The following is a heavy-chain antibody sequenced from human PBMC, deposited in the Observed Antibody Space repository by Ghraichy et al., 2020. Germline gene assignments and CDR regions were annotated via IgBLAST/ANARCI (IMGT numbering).Heavy chain of an antibody. V-gene: IGHV1-18*01. CDR1: GYTFTSYG. D-gene: IGHD6-19*01. CDR3: SRDQNAEQWGGY. Sequence: ASAKVSCKASGYTFTSYGISWVRQAPGQGLEWMGWISAYNGNTNYAQKLQGRVTMTTDTSTSTAYMELRSLRSDDTAVYYWSRDQNAEQWGGYWGQGTLVTVSS. CDR2: ISAYNGNT. J-gene: IGHJ4*02.